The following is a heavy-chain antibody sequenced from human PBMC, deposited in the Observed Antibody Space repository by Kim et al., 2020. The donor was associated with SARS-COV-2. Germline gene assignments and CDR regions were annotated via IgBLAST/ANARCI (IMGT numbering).Heavy chain of an antibody. CDR3: AKDLGIRSIAARPGY. J-gene: IGHJ4*02. CDR1: GFTFTSYA. Sequence: GGSLRLSCAASGFTFTSYALSWVRQAPGKGLEWVSAISGSGGSTDYADSVKGRFIISRDNSKNTLYLQMNSLRAEDTAVYYCAKDLGIRSIAARPGYWGQGTLVTVSS. CDR2: ISGSGGST. D-gene: IGHD6-6*01. V-gene: IGHV3-23*01.